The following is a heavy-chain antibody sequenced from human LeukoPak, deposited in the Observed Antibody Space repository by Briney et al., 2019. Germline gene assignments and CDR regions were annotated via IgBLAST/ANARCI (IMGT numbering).Heavy chain of an antibody. CDR3: AKARLWYQLLLDY. D-gene: IGHD2-2*01. V-gene: IGHV3-30*02. CDR1: GFTLSIYG. J-gene: IGHJ4*02. CDR2: IRYDGSNK. Sequence: GGSLRLSCAPSGFTLSIYGMHGVRQAPGKGLECVAFIRYDGSNKYYADSVKGRFTISRDNSKNTLYLQMNSLRDEDTAVYYCAKARLWYQLLLDYWGQGTLVTVSS.